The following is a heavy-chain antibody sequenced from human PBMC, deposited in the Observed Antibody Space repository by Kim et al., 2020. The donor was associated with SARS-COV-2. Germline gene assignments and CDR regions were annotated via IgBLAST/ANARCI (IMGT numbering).Heavy chain of an antibody. V-gene: IGHV4-34*01. D-gene: IGHD3-10*01. CDR3: ARGRSRLLWFGESNRIDY. Sequence: LKSRVTISVDTSKTQFSLKLSSVTAADTAVYYCARGRSRLLWFGESNRIDYWGQGTLVTVSS. J-gene: IGHJ4*02.